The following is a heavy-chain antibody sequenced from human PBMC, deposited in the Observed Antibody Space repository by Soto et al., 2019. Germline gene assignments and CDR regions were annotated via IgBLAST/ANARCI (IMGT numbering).Heavy chain of an antibody. Sequence: ASVKVSCKVSGYTFTGYYMHWVRQAPGQGLEWMGWINPNSGGTNYAQKFQGRVTMTRDTSISTAYMELSRLRSDDTAVYYCARGITMVRGVIMTYYYYYGMDVWGQGTTVTVSS. CDR3: ARGITMVRGVIMTYYYYYGMDV. D-gene: IGHD3-10*01. V-gene: IGHV1-2*02. CDR2: INPNSGGT. J-gene: IGHJ6*02. CDR1: GYTFTGYY.